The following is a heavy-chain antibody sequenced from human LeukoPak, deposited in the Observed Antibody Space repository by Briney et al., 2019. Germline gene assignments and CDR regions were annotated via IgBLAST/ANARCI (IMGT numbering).Heavy chain of an antibody. CDR2: IYYSGST. J-gene: IGHJ3*02. V-gene: IGHV4-59*01. CDR1: GGSFSGYY. D-gene: IGHD2-15*01. CDR3: ARGLRYCSGGSCNDAFDI. Sequence: SETLSLTCAVYGGSFSGYYWSWIRQPPGKGLEWSGYIYYSGSTNYNPSLKSRVTISVDTSKNQFSLKLSSVTAADTAVYYCARGLRYCSGGSCNDAFDIWGQGTMVTVSS.